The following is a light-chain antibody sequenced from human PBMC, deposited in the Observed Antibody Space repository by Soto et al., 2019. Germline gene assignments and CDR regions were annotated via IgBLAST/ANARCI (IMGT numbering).Light chain of an antibody. V-gene: IGKV3-20*01. CDR3: QQYGSSPLT. CDR1: QSVRSNY. CDR2: DAS. Sequence: EIVLTQSPDTLSLSPGERATLSCRASQSVRSNYLAWYQQKPGQAPRFLIYDASSRATGIPDRFSGSGSGTAITLNISRLEPEDFAVYYCQQYGSSPLTFAGGTKVEIK. J-gene: IGKJ4*01.